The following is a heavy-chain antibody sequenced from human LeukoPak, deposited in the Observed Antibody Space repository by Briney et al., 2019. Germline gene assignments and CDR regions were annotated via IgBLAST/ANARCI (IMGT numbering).Heavy chain of an antibody. Sequence: GGSLRLPYAASGFTDNLNYQSGVPQAPGKGLEWVSLISGSTGSTYYADSVKGRFSISRDNSKNTVCLQMNSLRVEDTAVYYCAQLPVSFPVGAITLYLWGRGTLVTVSS. CDR1: GFTDNLNY. D-gene: IGHD1-26*01. CDR2: ISGSTGST. J-gene: IGHJ4*02. V-gene: IGHV3-23*01. CDR3: AQLPVSFPVGAITLYL.